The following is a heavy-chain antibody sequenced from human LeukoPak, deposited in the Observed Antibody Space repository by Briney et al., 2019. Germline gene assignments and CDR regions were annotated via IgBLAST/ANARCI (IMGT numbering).Heavy chain of an antibody. D-gene: IGHD6-13*01. Sequence: GGSLRLSCATSGFTFSTFWMHWVRQAPGKGLEWVANIKQDGSEKYYVDSVKGRFTISRDNAKNSLYLQMNSLRAEDTAVYYCARDSSSWSRDYFDYWGQGTLVTVSS. CDR2: IKQDGSEK. CDR1: GFTFSTFW. CDR3: ARDSSSWSRDYFDY. V-gene: IGHV3-7*01. J-gene: IGHJ4*02.